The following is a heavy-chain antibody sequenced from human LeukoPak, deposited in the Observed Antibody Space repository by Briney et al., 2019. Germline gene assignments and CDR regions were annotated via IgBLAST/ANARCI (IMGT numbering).Heavy chain of an antibody. J-gene: IGHJ6*02. CDR3: ARSGYCSGGSCYRVYYYGMDV. CDR1: GFTFSSYW. Sequence: PGGFLRLSCAASGFTFSSYWMSWVRQAPGKGLEWVANIKQDGSEKYYVDSVKGRFTISRDNAKNSLYLQMNSLRAEDTAVYYCARSGYCSGGSCYRVYYYGMDVWGQGTTVTVSS. CDR2: IKQDGSEK. D-gene: IGHD2-15*01. V-gene: IGHV3-7*01.